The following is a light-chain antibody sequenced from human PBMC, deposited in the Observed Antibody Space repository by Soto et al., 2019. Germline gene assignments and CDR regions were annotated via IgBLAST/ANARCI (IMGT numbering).Light chain of an antibody. J-gene: IGKJ4*01. Sequence: EIVLTQSPAILSVSPGERATLSCRASQSISRSLAWYQQKPGQAPRLLIYGASRRATGIPDRFSGSGSGTEFSLTISRLEPEDFAVYYCHQYGISPFGGGTKVDIK. CDR2: GAS. CDR1: QSISRS. CDR3: HQYGISP. V-gene: IGKV3-20*01.